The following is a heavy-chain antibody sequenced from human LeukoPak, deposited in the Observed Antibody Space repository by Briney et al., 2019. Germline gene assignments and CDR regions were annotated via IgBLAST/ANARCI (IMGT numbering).Heavy chain of an antibody. CDR3: AWKYYFDSSGYFYVDS. CDR1: GGSISSSYYY. CDR2: IYYSGST. J-gene: IGHJ4*02. Sequence: SETLSLTCTVSGGSISSSYYYWGWIRPPPGKGLEWIGSIYYSGSTYYNPSLKSRVTISVDTSKNQFSLKLSSVTAADTAVYYCAWKYYFDSSGYFYVDSWGQGTLVTVSS. D-gene: IGHD3-22*01. V-gene: IGHV4-39*01.